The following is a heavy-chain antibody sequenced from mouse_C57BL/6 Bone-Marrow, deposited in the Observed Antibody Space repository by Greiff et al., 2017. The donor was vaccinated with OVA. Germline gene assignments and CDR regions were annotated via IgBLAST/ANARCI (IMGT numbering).Heavy chain of an antibody. CDR2: ISDGGSYT. D-gene: IGHD1-1*01. CDR3: ARDYYGSSYAWFAY. J-gene: IGHJ3*01. CDR1: GFTFSSYA. V-gene: IGHV5-4*01. Sequence: EVKLQESGGGLVKPGGSLKLSCAASGFTFSSYAMSWVRQTPEKRLEWVATISDGGSYTYYPDNVKGRFTISRDNAKNNLYLQMSHLKSEDTAMYYCARDYYGSSYAWFAYWGQGTLVTVSA.